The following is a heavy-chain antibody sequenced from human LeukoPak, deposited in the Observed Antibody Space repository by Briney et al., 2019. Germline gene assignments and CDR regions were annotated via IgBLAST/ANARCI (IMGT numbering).Heavy chain of an antibody. D-gene: IGHD3-3*01. CDR1: GLRFCTYA. CDR2: ISGSGGST. V-gene: IGHV3-23*01. Sequence: PGGSLRLSCTLSGLRFCTYAMSWVRPAPEEGLEWVSSISGSGGSTYYADSLKGRLTVARDNTKNTVYLELNSLRAEDRAIYFCAKGGQNFDFWRFDYWGQGTLVTVSS. CDR3: AKGGQNFDFWRFDY. J-gene: IGHJ4*02.